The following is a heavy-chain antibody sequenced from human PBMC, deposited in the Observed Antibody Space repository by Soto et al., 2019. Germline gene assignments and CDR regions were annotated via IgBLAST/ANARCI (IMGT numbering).Heavy chain of an antibody. J-gene: IGHJ4*02. V-gene: IGHV3-30*03. CDR2: ISRDGGTK. D-gene: IGHD2-8*02. CDR3: TGEVASGY. CDR1: GFTVSTYG. Sequence: QVQLVESGGGVVQPGRSLRLSCAVSGFTVSTYGMHWVRQAPGKGLEWVAVISRDGGTKFYADSVKGRFTISRDNSRNTLCLEMNSLRGGDMAVYYCTGEVASGYWGQGTLVTVSS.